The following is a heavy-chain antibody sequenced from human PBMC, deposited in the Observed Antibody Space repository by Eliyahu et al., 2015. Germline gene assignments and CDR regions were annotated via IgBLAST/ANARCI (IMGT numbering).Heavy chain of an antibody. CDR3: ARERGGMYSGSYYRDKNFDY. V-gene: IGHV1-18*01. CDR1: GYTFTSXG. D-gene: IGHD3-10*01. Sequence: QVQLVQSGAEVKKPGASVKVXCXASGYTFTSXGISWVXQAPGQGLXWMGWXSXYNGNTNYAQKLQGXVTMTTDTSTSTAYMELRSLRSDDTAVYYCARERGGMYSGSYYRDKNFDYWGQGTLVTVSS. CDR2: XSXYNGNT. J-gene: IGHJ4*02.